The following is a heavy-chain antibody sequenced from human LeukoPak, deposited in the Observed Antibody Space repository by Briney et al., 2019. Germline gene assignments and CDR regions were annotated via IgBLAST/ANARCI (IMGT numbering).Heavy chain of an antibody. J-gene: IGHJ4*02. Sequence: PGGSLRLSCAASGFPFSSYAMSWVRQAPGKGLEWVSVISDSGGRTYSAASVKGRFTISRDNSKDTLYLQMNSLRAEDTAVYYCARTYCIGTSCPGVFEYWGRGTLVTVSS. V-gene: IGHV3-23*01. CDR3: ARTYCIGTSCPGVFEY. CDR1: GFPFSSYA. D-gene: IGHD2-2*01. CDR2: ISDSGGRT.